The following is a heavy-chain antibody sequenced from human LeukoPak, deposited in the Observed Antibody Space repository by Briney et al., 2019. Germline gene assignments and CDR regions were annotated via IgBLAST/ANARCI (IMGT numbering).Heavy chain of an antibody. CDR1: GGSFSGYY. CDR2: INHSGST. CDR3: ARGSVTTWYYYYYYMDV. D-gene: IGHD4-17*01. J-gene: IGHJ6*03. V-gene: IGHV4-34*01. Sequence: SETLSLTCAVYGGSFSGYYWSWIRQPPGKGLEWIGEINHSGSTNYNPSLKSRVTISVDTSKNQFSLKLSSVTAADTAVYYCARGSVTTWYYYYYYMDVWGKGTTVTVSS.